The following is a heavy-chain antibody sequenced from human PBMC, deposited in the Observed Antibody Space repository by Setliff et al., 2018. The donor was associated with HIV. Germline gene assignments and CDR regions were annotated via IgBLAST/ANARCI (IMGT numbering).Heavy chain of an antibody. CDR2: IHYSGIT. CDR3: GSIMVGGAVSYSYYYMDV. CDR1: RDSINGHW. D-gene: IGHD3-10*01. Sequence: PSETLSLTCTVSRDSINGHWWSWIRQPPGKGLEWTGSIHYSGITHYNPSLKSRLTMSVDTSKNQFSLKLNSVTAADTAVYYCGSIMVGGAVSYSYYYMDVWGKGTTVTVSS. V-gene: IGHV4-59*11. J-gene: IGHJ6*03.